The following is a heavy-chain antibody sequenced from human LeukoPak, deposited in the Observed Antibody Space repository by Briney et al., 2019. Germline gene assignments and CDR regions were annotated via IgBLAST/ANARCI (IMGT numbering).Heavy chain of an antibody. V-gene: IGHV1-2*02. CDR2: INPNSGGT. CDR3: ARAAAAAATQYFQH. D-gene: IGHD6-13*01. CDR1: GYTFTGYY. Sequence: EASVKVSCKASGYTFTGYYMHWVRQAPGQGLEWMGWINPNSGGTNYAQKFQGRVTMTRDTSISTAYMELSRLRSEDTAVYYCARAAAAAATQYFQHWGQGTLVTVSS. J-gene: IGHJ1*01.